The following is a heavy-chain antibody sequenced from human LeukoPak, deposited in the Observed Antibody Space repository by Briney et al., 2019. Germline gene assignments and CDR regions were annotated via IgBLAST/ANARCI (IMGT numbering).Heavy chain of an antibody. J-gene: IGHJ4*02. CDR2: IKQDGSEK. Sequence: PGGSLRLSCAASGFTFSSYWMSWVRQAPGKGLEWVANIKQDGSEKYYVDSVKGRFTISRDNAKISLYLQMNSLRAEDTAVYYCAREERRRYGYRCSWFIYLAYWGQGTLVTVSS. CDR1: GFTFSSYW. V-gene: IGHV3-7*01. D-gene: IGHD6-13*01. CDR3: AREERRRYGYRCSWFIYLAY.